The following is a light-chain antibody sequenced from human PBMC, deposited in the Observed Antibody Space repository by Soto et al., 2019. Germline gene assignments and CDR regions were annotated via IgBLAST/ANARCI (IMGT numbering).Light chain of an antibody. CDR3: QQRSNWPPIT. V-gene: IGKV3-11*01. CDR2: DAS. CDR1: QSVSSY. Sequence: EVTQSPSTLSLSPGARATLSCRASQSVSSYLAWYQKKPRQAPRLLIYDASNRATGIPARFSGSGSGTDFTLTISSLEPEDFSVYYCQQRSNWPPITFGQGTRLEIK. J-gene: IGKJ5*01.